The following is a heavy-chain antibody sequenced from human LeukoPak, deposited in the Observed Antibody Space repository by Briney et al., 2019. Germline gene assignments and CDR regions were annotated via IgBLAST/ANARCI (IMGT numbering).Heavy chain of an antibody. CDR1: GFSLSTSGVG. CDR3: AHRGVRGYYDSSGYPNWFDP. V-gene: IGHV2-5*01. CDR2: LYWYDDK. Sequence: SGPTLVKPTQTLTLTCTFSGFSLSTSGVGVGWIRQPPGKALEWLALLYWYDDKLYSPSLKSRLTITKDTSKNQVVLTMTNMDPVDTATYYCAHRGVRGYYDSSGYPNWFDPWGQGTLVTVSS. D-gene: IGHD3-22*01. J-gene: IGHJ5*02.